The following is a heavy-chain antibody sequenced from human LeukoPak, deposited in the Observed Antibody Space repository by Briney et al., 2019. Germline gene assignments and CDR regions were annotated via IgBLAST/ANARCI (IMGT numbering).Heavy chain of an antibody. CDR3: ARNRDGYNSFDY. Sequence: PSETLSLTCTVSGGSINNGGYYWSWIRQPPGKGLEWIGYIYYSGSSYYNPSLRSRVTISVDTSKNHFSLKLSSVTAADTAVYYCARNRDGYNSFDYWGQGTLVTVCS. CDR2: IYYSGSS. CDR1: GGSINNGGYY. J-gene: IGHJ4*02. D-gene: IGHD5-24*01. V-gene: IGHV4-31*03.